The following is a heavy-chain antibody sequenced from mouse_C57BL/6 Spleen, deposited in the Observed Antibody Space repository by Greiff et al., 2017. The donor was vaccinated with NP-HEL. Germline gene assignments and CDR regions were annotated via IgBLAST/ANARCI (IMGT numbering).Heavy chain of an antibody. Sequence: QVQLQQSGAELVMPGASVKLSCKASGYTFTSYWMHWVKQRPGQGLEWIGEIDPSDSYTNYNQKFKGKSTLTVDKSSSTAYMQLSSLTSEDSAVYYCARAYYSNYPFAYWGQGTLVTVSA. CDR2: IDPSDSYT. CDR3: ARAYYSNYPFAY. V-gene: IGHV1-69*01. J-gene: IGHJ3*01. D-gene: IGHD2-5*01. CDR1: GYTFTSYW.